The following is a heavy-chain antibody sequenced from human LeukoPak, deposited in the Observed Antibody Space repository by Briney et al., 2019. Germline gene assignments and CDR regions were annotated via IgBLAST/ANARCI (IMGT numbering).Heavy chain of an antibody. V-gene: IGHV3-48*02. CDR1: GFTVSSNY. CDR2: ISSSSSTI. J-gene: IGHJ4*02. CDR3: AREPYGSGSYYDY. D-gene: IGHD3-10*01. Sequence: PGGSLRLSCAASGFTVSSNYMSWVRQAPGKGLEWVSYISSSSSTIYYADSVKGRFTISRDNAKNSLYLQMNSLRDEDTAVYYCAREPYGSGSYYDYWGQGTLVTVSS.